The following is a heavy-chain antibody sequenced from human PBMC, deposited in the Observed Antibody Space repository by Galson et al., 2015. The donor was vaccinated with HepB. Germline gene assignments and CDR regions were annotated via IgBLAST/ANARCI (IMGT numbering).Heavy chain of an antibody. Sequence: SVKVSCKASGYTFTSYGISWVRQAPGQGLEWMGWISAYNGNTNYAQKLQGRVTMTTDTSTSTAYMELRSPRSDDTAVYYCAREVMGYSYGPNWFDPWGQGTLVTVSS. D-gene: IGHD5-18*01. J-gene: IGHJ5*02. CDR3: AREVMGYSYGPNWFDP. CDR2: ISAYNGNT. CDR1: GYTFTSYG. V-gene: IGHV1-18*01.